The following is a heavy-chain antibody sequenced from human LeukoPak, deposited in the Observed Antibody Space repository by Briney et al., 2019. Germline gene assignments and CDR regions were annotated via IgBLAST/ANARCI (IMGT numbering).Heavy chain of an antibody. CDR1: VGSISSYY. D-gene: IGHD6-19*01. J-gene: IGHJ4*02. CDR3: ARERMYSSGWYVDY. V-gene: IGHV4-4*07. Sequence: PSETLSLTCTVSVGSISSYYWSWIRQPAGKGLEWIGRIYTSGSTNYNPSLKSRVTMSVDTSKNQFSLKLSSVTAADTAVYYCARERMYSSGWYVDYWGQGTLVTVSS. CDR2: IYTSGST.